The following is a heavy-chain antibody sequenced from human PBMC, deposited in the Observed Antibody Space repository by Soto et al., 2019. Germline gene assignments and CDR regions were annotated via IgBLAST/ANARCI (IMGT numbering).Heavy chain of an antibody. V-gene: IGHV3-48*01. Sequence: GGSLRLSCAASGFTFSSYSMNWVRQAPGKGLGWVSYISSATTTIYYADSVKGRFTISRDNAKNSLYLQMNSLRADDTAVYYCARGIAAAGPKLDYWGQGTLVTVSS. CDR3: ARGIAAAGPKLDY. J-gene: IGHJ4*02. CDR1: GFTFSSYS. CDR2: ISSATTTI. D-gene: IGHD6-13*01.